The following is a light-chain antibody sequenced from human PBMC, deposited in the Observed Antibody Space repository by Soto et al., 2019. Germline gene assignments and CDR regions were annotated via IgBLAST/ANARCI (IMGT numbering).Light chain of an antibody. Sequence: QSALTQPASVSGSPGQSITISCTGTSSDVGGYNYVSWYQQHPGKAPKLMIYEVSNRPSRVSNRFSGSKSGNTASLTISGLQAEDEADYYCSSYSGSSTDVFGTGTKLTVL. CDR2: EVS. J-gene: IGLJ1*01. CDR1: SSDVGGYNY. V-gene: IGLV2-14*01. CDR3: SSYSGSSTDV.